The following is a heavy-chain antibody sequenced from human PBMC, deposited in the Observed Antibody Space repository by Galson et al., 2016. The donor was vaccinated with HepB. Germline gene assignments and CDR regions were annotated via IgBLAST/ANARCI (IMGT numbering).Heavy chain of an antibody. J-gene: IGHJ4*02. CDR1: GYTFTSYY. V-gene: IGHV1-46*01. D-gene: IGHD3-10*01. Sequence: SVKVSCKASGYTFTSYYMHWVRQAPGQGLEWMGIINPSGGTTTYAQKFQGRVTMTWDTSTSTVYMELRSMGSEDRAIYYCARDQGFGEDNWGQGTLVTVSS. CDR3: ARDQGFGEDN. CDR2: INPSGGTT.